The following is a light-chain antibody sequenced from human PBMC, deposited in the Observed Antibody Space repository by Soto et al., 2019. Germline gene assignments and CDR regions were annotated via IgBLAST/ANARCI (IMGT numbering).Light chain of an antibody. CDR1: SSDVGGYNY. Sequence: QSVLTQPASVSGSPGQSITISCTGTSSDVGGYNYVSWYQHHPDKVPKLIIYDVNIRPSGVSDRFSGSKSGNTASLTISGLQAEDEADYFCNSYTSSSTPYVFGTGTKVTVL. CDR3: NSYTSSSTPYV. CDR2: DVN. V-gene: IGLV2-14*03. J-gene: IGLJ1*01.